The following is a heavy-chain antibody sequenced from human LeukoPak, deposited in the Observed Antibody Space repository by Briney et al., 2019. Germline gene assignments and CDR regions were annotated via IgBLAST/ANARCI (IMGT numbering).Heavy chain of an antibody. CDR2: INPNSGGT. Sequence: ASVKVSCKASGYTFTGYYMHWVRQAPGQGLEWMGWINPNSGGTNYAQKFQGRVTMTRDTSTSTAYLELSRLRSDDTAVYYCARAGGYSGYDNDAFDIWGQGTMVTVSS. CDR1: GYTFTGYY. CDR3: ARAGGYSGYDNDAFDI. D-gene: IGHD5-12*01. J-gene: IGHJ3*02. V-gene: IGHV1-2*02.